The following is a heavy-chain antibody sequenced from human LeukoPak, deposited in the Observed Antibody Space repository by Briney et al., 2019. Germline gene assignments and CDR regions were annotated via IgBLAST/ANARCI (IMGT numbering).Heavy chain of an antibody. Sequence: SETLSLTCTVSGGSISSYYWGWIRQPPGKGLEWIGSIYYSGSTYYNPSLKSRVTISVDTSKNQFSLKLSSVTAADTAVYYCARLAWVYAREVYFDYWGQGTLVTVSS. V-gene: IGHV4-39*01. J-gene: IGHJ4*02. D-gene: IGHD2-8*01. CDR2: IYYSGST. CDR1: GGSISSYY. CDR3: ARLAWVYAREVYFDY.